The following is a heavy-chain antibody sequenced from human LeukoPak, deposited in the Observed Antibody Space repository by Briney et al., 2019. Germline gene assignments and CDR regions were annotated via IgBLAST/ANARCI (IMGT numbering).Heavy chain of an antibody. D-gene: IGHD4-23*01. CDR3: ARNAGNSDVDY. CDR2: IYHSGST. J-gene: IGHJ4*02. V-gene: IGHV4-4*02. Sequence: SETLSLTCAVSGXSIASSYWWTWVRQPPGKGLEWIGEIYHSGSTNYNPSLRSRVTVSVDKSDNQFSLKLNSMTAADTAVYYCARNAGNSDVDYWGQGTLVTVSS. CDR1: GXSIASSYW.